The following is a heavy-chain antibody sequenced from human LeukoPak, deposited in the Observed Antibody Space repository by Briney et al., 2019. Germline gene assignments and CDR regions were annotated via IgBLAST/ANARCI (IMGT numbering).Heavy chain of an antibody. CDR2: INPNTGDT. V-gene: IGHV1-2*02. Sequence: GTSVMVSCKASGYTFTAYYVHWVRQAPGQGLEWIGWINPNTGDTNYAPKFQGRVTMIKDTSTNSAYMELNKLTSDDTAVYYCGRGNKSFDSWGQGTLVTVSS. CDR3: GRGNKSFDS. J-gene: IGHJ5*01. CDR1: GYTFTAYY.